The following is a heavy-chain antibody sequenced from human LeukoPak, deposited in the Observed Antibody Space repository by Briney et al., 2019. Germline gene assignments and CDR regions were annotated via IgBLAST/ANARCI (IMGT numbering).Heavy chain of an antibody. Sequence: ASVKVSCKASAYTFTSYVIHWVRQAPGQRLEWMGWINAGNGNTKYSQEFQGRVTMTTDTSTSTAYMELRSLRSDDTAVYYCARVPLGYFDYWGQGTLVTVSS. CDR3: ARVPLGYFDY. CDR1: AYTFTSYV. J-gene: IGHJ4*02. V-gene: IGHV1-3*01. CDR2: INAGNGNT.